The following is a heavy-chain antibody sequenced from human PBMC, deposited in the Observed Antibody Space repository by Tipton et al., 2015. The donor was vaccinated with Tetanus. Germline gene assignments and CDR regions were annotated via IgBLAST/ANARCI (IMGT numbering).Heavy chain of an antibody. Sequence: LRLSCTVFGGSVSSGSYYWAWIRQPPGKGLEWIGEINHSGSTTYSPSFKSRVTISVDTPKNQFSLKLTSLTVADTAVYYCARGGSYSYGPRGFDLWGRGTLVTVSS. CDR3: ARGGSYSYGPRGFDL. CDR1: GGSVSSGSYY. J-gene: IGHJ2*01. V-gene: IGHV4-61*01. CDR2: INHSGST. D-gene: IGHD5-18*01.